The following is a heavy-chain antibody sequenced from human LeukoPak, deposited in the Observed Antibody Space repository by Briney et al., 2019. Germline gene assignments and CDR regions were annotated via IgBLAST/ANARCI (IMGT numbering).Heavy chain of an antibody. V-gene: IGHV4-4*02. J-gene: IGHJ4*02. CDR3: ARLLRSGWYCDY. D-gene: IGHD6-19*01. CDR1: GVSISGSSW. Sequence: SETLSLTCAVSGVSISGSSWWTWVRQPPGKGLEWIGEIHHSGSTYYNPSLKSRVTISVDTSKNQFSLKLSSVTAADTAVYYCARLLRSGWYCDYWGQGTLVTVSS. CDR2: IHHSGST.